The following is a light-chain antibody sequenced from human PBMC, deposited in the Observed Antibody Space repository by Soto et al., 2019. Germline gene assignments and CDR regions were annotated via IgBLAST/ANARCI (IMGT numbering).Light chain of an antibody. CDR1: QSISSW. CDR3: QQYSSYPFT. V-gene: IGKV1-5*03. J-gene: IGKJ3*01. Sequence: DIQMTQSPSTLSASVGDRVTITCRASQSISSWLAWYQQKPGKAPKLLIYKASSLESGVPSMFSGSGSGTEFTLTISSLQPDDFATYYCQQYSSYPFTFGPGTEVDIK. CDR2: KAS.